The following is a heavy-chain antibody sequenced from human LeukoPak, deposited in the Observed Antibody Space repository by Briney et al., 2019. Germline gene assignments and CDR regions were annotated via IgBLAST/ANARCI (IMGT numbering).Heavy chain of an antibody. V-gene: IGHV1-2*02. CDR3: ARDVLEIVGATNYYYYMDV. CDR2: INPNSGGT. CDR1: GNTFTAFY. D-gene: IGHD1-26*01. Sequence: ASVKVSCKASGNTFTAFYIHWVRQAPGQGLEWMGWINPNSGGTNYAQKFQGRVTMTRDTSISTAYMELSRLRSDDTAVYYCARDVLEIVGATNYYYYMDVWGKGTTVTVSS. J-gene: IGHJ6*03.